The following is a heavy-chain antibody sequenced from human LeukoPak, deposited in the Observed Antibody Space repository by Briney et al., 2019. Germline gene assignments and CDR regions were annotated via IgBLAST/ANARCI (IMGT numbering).Heavy chain of an antibody. CDR3: ARGRVQAGRSTMNNFDY. CDR1: GFTFNRYW. CDR2: INHSGST. J-gene: IGHJ4*02. Sequence: GSLRLSCAASGFTFNRYWMHWVRQPPGKGLEWIGEINHSGSTNYNPSLKSRVTISVDTSKNQFSLKLSSVTAADTAVYYCARGRVQAGRSTMNNFDYWGQGTLVTVSS. D-gene: IGHD3-22*01. V-gene: IGHV4-34*01.